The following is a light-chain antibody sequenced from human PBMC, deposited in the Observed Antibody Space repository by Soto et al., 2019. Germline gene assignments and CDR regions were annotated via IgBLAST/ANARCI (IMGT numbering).Light chain of an antibody. CDR1: SSDVGAYNY. Sequence: QSALTQPASVSGSPGQSITISCTGTSSDVGAYNYVSWYQHHPGKAPKLIIYEVVNRPSGISNRFSGSKSGNTASLAISGLHDEDADDYYCTSYTSSSTLVFGGGTKLTVL. J-gene: IGLJ2*01. CDR3: TSYTSSSTLV. CDR2: EVV. V-gene: IGLV2-14*01.